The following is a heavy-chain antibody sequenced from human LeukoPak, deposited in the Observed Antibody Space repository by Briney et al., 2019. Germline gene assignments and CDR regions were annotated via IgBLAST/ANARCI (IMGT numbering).Heavy chain of an antibody. D-gene: IGHD3-22*01. J-gene: IGHJ5*02. Sequence: GASVKVSCKASGYTFTSYYMHWVRQAPGQGLEWMGIINPSGGSTSYAQKFQGRVTMTRDTSTSTVYMELSSLRSDDTAVYYCARVRSGPPFYYYDSSGGTYNWFDPWGQGTLVTVSS. CDR2: INPSGGST. V-gene: IGHV1-46*01. CDR1: GYTFTSYY. CDR3: ARVRSGPPFYYYDSSGGTYNWFDP.